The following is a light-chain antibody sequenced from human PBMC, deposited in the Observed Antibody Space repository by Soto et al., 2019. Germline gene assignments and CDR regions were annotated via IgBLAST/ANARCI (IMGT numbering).Light chain of an antibody. CDR1: QSVSSN. J-gene: IGKJ4*02. V-gene: IGKV3-15*01. Sequence: ETVMTQSPATLSLSPGERATLSCRASQSVSSNLVWYQQKPGQAPRFLIYGASTRATSIPDRFSGSGSGTEFTLTIDSLQSEDFAVYYCQQYTDSPPAFGEGTKVQIK. CDR3: QQYTDSPPA. CDR2: GAS.